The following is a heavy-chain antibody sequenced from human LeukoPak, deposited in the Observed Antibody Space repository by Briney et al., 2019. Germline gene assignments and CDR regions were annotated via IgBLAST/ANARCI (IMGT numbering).Heavy chain of an antibody. CDR2: INHSGST. J-gene: IGHJ1*01. V-gene: IGHV4-34*01. CDR3: VGGRAEYFQA. D-gene: IGHD2-15*01. CDR1: GGSFSGYY. Sequence: SSETLSLTCAVYGGSFSGYYWSWIRQPPGKGLEWIGEINHSGSTNYNPSLKSRVTISVDTSKNQFSLKLSSVTAADTAVYYCVGGRAEYFQAWGPGTLLTVSS.